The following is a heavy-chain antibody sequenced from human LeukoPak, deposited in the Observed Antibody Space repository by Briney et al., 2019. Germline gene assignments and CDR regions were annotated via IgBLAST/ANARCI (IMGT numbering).Heavy chain of an antibody. CDR1: GGSISAYY. J-gene: IGHJ4*02. Sequence: SETLSLTCTVSGGSISAYYWSWIRQPPGKGLEWIGEINHSGSTNYNPSLKSRVTISVDTSKNQFSLKLSSVTAADTAVYYCARYSSTWCFDYWGQGTLVTVSS. V-gene: IGHV4-34*01. CDR3: ARYSSTWCFDY. CDR2: INHSGST. D-gene: IGHD6-13*01.